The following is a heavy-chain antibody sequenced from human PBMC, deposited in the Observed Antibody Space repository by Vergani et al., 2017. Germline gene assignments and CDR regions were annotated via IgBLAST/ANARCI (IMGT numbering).Heavy chain of an antibody. CDR1: GGPISSSTYY. CDR3: ARDKRQTYFDH. J-gene: IGHJ4*02. CDR2: LYYSGST. V-gene: IGHV4-39*07. D-gene: IGHD5-24*01. Sequence: QLQLQESGPGLVKPSETLSLTCTVSGGPISSSTYYWGWIRQPPGKGLEWIGSLYYSGSTYYNPSLKSRVTISADTSKNQFSLKLTSVTAADTAVYYCARDKRQTYFDHWGQGTLVTVAS.